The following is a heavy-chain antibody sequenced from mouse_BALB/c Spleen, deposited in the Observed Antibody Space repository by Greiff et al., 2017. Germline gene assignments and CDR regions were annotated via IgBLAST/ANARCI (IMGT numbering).Heavy chain of an antibody. CDR3: ARGKRGGAMDY. CDR2: INPGSGGT. V-gene: IGHV1-54*01. CDR1: GYAFTNYL. Sequence: VQLQQSGAELVRPGTSVKVSCKASGYAFTNYLIEWVKQRLGQGLEWIGVINPGSGGTNYNEKFKGKATLTADKSSSTAYMQLSSLTSDDSAVYFCARGKRGGAMDYWGQGTSVTVSS. J-gene: IGHJ4*01.